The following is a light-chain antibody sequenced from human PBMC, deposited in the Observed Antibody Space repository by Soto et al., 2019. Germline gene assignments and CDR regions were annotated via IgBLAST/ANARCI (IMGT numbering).Light chain of an antibody. CDR3: QQYYSTPPT. Sequence: DFVMTQSPDSLAVSLGERATINCKPSQSVLYSSNNNNYLAWYQQKPGQPPKLLIYWASTRESGVPDRFSGSGSGTDFTLTISSLQAEDVAVYYCQQYYSTPPTFGQGTKVEIK. CDR1: QSVLYSSNNNNY. CDR2: WAS. V-gene: IGKV4-1*01. J-gene: IGKJ1*01.